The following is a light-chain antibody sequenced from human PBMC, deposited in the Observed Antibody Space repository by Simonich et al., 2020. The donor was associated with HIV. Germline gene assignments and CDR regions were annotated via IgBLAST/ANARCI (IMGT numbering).Light chain of an antibody. CDR2: AAS. Sequence: DIQLTQSPSFLSASVGDRVTITCRASQGISTYLAWYQQKPGNAPKLLIYAASTLQSGVPSRFSGSGSGTEFTLTISSLQPDDFATYYCQQYNSYSRTFGQGTKVEIK. V-gene: IGKV1-9*01. CDR1: QGISTY. CDR3: QQYNSYSRT. J-gene: IGKJ1*01.